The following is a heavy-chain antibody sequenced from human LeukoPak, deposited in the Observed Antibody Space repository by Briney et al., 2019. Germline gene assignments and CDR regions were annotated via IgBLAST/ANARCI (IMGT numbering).Heavy chain of an antibody. J-gene: IGHJ4*02. D-gene: IGHD1-26*01. Sequence: QPGGSLRLSCAASGFTFSSYAMHWVGQAPGKGLEYVSAISSNGGSRYHANSVKGRFTISRDNSKNTLYLQMGSLRAEDMAVYYCARTPSGSYVDYWGQGTLVTVSS. CDR3: ARTPSGSYVDY. CDR1: GFTFSSYA. V-gene: IGHV3-64*01. CDR2: ISSNGGSR.